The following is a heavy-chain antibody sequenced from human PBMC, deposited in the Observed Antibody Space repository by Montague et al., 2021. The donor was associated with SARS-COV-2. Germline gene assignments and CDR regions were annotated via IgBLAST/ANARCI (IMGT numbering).Heavy chain of an antibody. V-gene: IGHV2-70*11. D-gene: IGHD4-23*01. J-gene: IGHJ4*02. Sequence: PALVTPTQTLTLTCTFSGFSLSTSGTCVSWIRQPPGKALEWLARXDWXSYKYYSTSLKTRLTIPKDTSKNQVVLTMTNMDPVDTATYYCARELGTVVTLDYWGQGTLVTVSS. CDR2: XDWXSYK. CDR3: ARELGTVVTLDY. CDR1: GFSLSTSGTC.